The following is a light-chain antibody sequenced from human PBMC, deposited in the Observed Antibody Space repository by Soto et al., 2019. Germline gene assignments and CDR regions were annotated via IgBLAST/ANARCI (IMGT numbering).Light chain of an antibody. CDR1: QSVSSY. V-gene: IGKV3-11*01. CDR2: DAS. CDR3: QQRSNWQVT. Sequence: EIVLTQSPVTLSLSPGERATLSFRASQSVSSYLAWYQQKPGQAPRLLIYDASNRATGIPARFSGSGSGTDFTLTISSLEPEDFAVYYCQQRSNWQVTFGQGTKVDIK. J-gene: IGKJ1*01.